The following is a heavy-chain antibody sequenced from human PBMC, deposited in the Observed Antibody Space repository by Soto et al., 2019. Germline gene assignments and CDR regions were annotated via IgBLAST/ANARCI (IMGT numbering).Heavy chain of an antibody. Sequence: PEETLSLTCAVYGGSFSGYYWSWIRQPPGKGLEWIGEINHSGSTNYNPSLKSRVTISVDTSKNQFSLNLSSVTAADTAVYYRARRRYFDWLSPLDYWGQGTLVTVSS. D-gene: IGHD3-9*01. V-gene: IGHV4-34*01. CDR3: ARRRYFDWLSPLDY. J-gene: IGHJ4*02. CDR1: GGSFSGYY. CDR2: INHSGST.